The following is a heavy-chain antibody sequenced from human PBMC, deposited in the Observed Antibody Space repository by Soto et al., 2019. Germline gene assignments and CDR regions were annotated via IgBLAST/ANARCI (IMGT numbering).Heavy chain of an antibody. CDR1: GVSVTSYH. V-gene: IGHV4-59*02. CDR3: ARDMHAGFTRFFDP. D-gene: IGHD2-8*01. J-gene: IGHJ5*02. CDR2: TSYTGNT. Sequence: SETLSLTCFVSGVSVTSYHWSWIRQSPGQGLEWIAYTSYTGNTNSNPSLRSRVTISLDTSKNQLSLKVTAMTAADTAVYYCARDMHAGFTRFFDPWGQGSLVTVSS.